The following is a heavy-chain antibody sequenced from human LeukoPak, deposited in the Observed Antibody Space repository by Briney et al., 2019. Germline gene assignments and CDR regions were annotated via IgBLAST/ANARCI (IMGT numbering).Heavy chain of an antibody. CDR2: ISSSSSYI. CDR1: GFTFSSYS. J-gene: IGHJ3*02. V-gene: IGHV3-21*01. Sequence: GGSLRLSCAASGFTFSSYSMNWVRQAPGKGLEWVSSISSSSSYIYYADSVKGRFTISRDNAKNSLYLQMNSLRAEDTAVYYCAREEWEDGDYVVSAFDIWGQGTMVTVSS. D-gene: IGHD4-17*01. CDR3: AREEWEDGDYVVSAFDI.